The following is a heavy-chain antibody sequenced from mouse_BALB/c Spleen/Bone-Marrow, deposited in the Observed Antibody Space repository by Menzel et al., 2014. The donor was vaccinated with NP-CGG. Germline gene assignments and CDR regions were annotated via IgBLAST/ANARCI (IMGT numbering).Heavy chain of an antibody. CDR3: ARGGIYYGSSSFAY. J-gene: IGHJ3*01. D-gene: IGHD1-1*01. Sequence: VQLQQSGPELVRPGVSVKISCKGSGYTFTDYAMHWVKQSHAKSLEWIGVISTYSGNTNYNQKFKGKATMTVDQSSSTAYMELARLTSEDSAIYYCARGGIYYGSSSFAYWGQGTLVTVSA. CDR1: GYTFTDYA. V-gene: IGHV1-67*01. CDR2: ISTYSGNT.